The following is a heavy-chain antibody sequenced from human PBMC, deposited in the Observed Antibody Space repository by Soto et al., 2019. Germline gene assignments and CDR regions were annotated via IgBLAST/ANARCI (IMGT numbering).Heavy chain of an antibody. CDR2: IYWDDDK. D-gene: IGHD3-22*01. J-gene: IGHJ5*02. V-gene: IGHV2-5*02. CDR1: GFSLSTSGVG. Sequence: QITLKESGPTLVKPTQTLTLTCTFSGFSLSTSGVGVGWIRQPPGKALEWLALIYWDDDKRYSPSLKSRLTITKDTSKNQVVLTMTNMDPVDTATYYCAHRTYYYDSGGYYPWFDPWGQGTLVTVSS. CDR3: AHRTYYYDSGGYYPWFDP.